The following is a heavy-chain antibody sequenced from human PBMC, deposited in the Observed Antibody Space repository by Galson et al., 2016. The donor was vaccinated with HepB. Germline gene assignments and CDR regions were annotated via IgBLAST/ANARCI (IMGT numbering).Heavy chain of an antibody. Sequence: SLRLSCAASGFTFSSCAMGWVRQAPGKGLQWVSIINHNGDDPYYADSVKGRFTISRDNSKNTVFLQTNSVRGEDTAVYYCAKSPASGWSTDFFDDWGQGTLVTVSS. CDR2: INHNGDDP. D-gene: IGHD6-19*01. CDR3: AKSPASGWSTDFFDD. V-gene: IGHV3-23*01. J-gene: IGHJ4*02. CDR1: GFTFSSCA.